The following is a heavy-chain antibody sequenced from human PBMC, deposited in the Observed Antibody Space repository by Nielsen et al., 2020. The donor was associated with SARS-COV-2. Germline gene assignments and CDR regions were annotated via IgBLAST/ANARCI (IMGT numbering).Heavy chain of an antibody. CDR2: INSRATTL. Sequence: GESLKISCVASGFTFKNYAMNWVRQAPGRGLEWISHINSRATTLYYADSVKGRFVVSRDNVRSSLFLQMNSLRGEDTAVYYCAREGLGSTYYMDVWGEGTTVSVSS. CDR1: GFTFKNYA. CDR3: AREGLGSTYYMDV. J-gene: IGHJ6*03. D-gene: IGHD1-26*01. V-gene: IGHV3-48*04.